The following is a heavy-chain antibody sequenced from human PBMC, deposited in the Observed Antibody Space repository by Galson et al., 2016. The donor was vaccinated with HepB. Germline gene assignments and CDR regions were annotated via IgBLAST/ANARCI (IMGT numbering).Heavy chain of an antibody. CDR2: IWYDGSKK. J-gene: IGHJ5*02. V-gene: IGHV3-33*01. Sequence: SLRLSCAASGFTFSRYGMHWVRQGPGKGLEWVAVIWYDGSKKDYADSVKGRFTISRDNSKNTLYLQMNSLRVEDTAVHYCAAYCGGDCYPTPWGQGTLVTGSS. CDR3: AAYCGGDCYPTP. CDR1: GFTFSRYG. D-gene: IGHD2-21*02.